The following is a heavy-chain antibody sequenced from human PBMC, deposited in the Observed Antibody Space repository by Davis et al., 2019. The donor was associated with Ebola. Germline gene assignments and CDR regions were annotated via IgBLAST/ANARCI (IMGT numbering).Heavy chain of an antibody. CDR1: GFTFRNYG. J-gene: IGHJ4*02. Sequence: PGGSLRLSCAASGFTFRNYGMHWVRQAPGKGLEWVAIIWYDGSNKYYADSVKGRFTISRDNSKNTLYLQMNSLRDEDTAVYYCARLLGSSGWYSDYWGQGTLVTVSS. CDR3: ARLLGSSGWYSDY. D-gene: IGHD6-19*01. CDR2: IWYDGSNK. V-gene: IGHV3-33*01.